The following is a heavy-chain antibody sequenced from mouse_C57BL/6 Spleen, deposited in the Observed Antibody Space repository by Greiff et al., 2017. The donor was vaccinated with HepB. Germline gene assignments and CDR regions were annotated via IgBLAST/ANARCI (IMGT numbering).Heavy chain of an antibody. CDR2: IYPRDGST. Sequence: VKLQESDAELVKPGASVKISCKVSGYTFTDHTIHWMKQRPEQGLEWIGYIYPRDGSTKYNEKFKGKATLTADKSSSTAYMQLNSLTSEDSAVYFCARGNFWEGRLDYWGQGTTLTVSS. CDR1: GYTFTDHT. CDR3: ARGNFWEGRLDY. J-gene: IGHJ2*01. D-gene: IGHD4-1*01. V-gene: IGHV1-78*01.